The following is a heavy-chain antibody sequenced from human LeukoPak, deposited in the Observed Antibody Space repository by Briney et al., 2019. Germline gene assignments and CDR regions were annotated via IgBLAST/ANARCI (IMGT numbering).Heavy chain of an antibody. CDR3: ARNPDIPTAS. J-gene: IGHJ5*02. CDR1: GFTFSSYN. CDR2: ISTSINYI. D-gene: IGHD6-13*01. Sequence: PGGSLRLSCAASGFTFSSYNMNWVRQAPGKGLEWVSSISTSINYIYYANSIKSRFTISRDNAKNSRYLQMNGLRAEDTAVYYCARNPDIPTASWGQGTLVTVSS. V-gene: IGHV3-21*01.